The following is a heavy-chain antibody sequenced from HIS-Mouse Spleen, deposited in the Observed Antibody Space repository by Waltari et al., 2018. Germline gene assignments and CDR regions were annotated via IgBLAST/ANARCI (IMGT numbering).Heavy chain of an antibody. V-gene: IGHV4-59*01. CDR3: ARASRDLLLPRYFDL. CDR1: GGSISSYY. CDR2: YYSGST. Sequence: QVQLQESGPGLVKPSEPLSLTCTVSGGSISSYYCSWIRQPPGKGLEWIGYYSGSTNYNPSLKSRVTISVDTSKNQFSLKLSSVTAADTAVYYCARASRDLLLPRYFDLWGRGTLVTVSS. J-gene: IGHJ2*01.